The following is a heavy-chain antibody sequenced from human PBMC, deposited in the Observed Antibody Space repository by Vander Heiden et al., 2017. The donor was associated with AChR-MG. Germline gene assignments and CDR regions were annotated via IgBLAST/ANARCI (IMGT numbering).Heavy chain of an antibody. CDR3: ARVSRVGATVGEFDY. V-gene: IGHV1-46*01. D-gene: IGHD1-26*01. Sequence: QVQLVQSGAEVKTPGASVKVSCTASRYTFTSYYMHWVRQAPGQGLEWMGIINPSGGSTSYAQKFQGRVTMTRDTSTSTVYMELSSLRSEDTAVYYCARVSRVGATVGEFDYWGQGTLVTVSS. CDR2: INPSGGST. J-gene: IGHJ4*02. CDR1: RYTFTSYY.